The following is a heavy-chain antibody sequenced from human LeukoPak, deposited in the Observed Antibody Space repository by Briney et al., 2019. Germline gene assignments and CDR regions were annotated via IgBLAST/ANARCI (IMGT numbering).Heavy chain of an antibody. CDR2: INPNSGGT. Sequence: ASVKVSCKASGYTFTGYYMHWVRQAPGQGHEWMGWINPNSGGTNYAQKFQGRVTMTRDTSISTAYMELSRLRSDDTAVYYCARVITIFGVAPHMDVWGKGTTVTVSS. D-gene: IGHD3-3*01. V-gene: IGHV1-2*02. CDR1: GYTFTGYY. CDR3: ARVITIFGVAPHMDV. J-gene: IGHJ6*03.